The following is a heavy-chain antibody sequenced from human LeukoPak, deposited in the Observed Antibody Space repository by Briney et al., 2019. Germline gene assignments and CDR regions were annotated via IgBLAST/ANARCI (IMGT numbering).Heavy chain of an antibody. D-gene: IGHD3-10*01. J-gene: IGHJ6*03. CDR3: ARIGGSGSYYDYYYMDV. CDR1: GGSFSGYY. Sequence: SETLSLTCAVYGGSFSGYYWSWIRQPPGKGLEWIGEINHSGSTNYNPSLKSRVTISVDTSKNQFSLKLSSVTAADTAVYYCARIGGSGSYYDYYYMDVWGKGTTVTISS. V-gene: IGHV4-34*01. CDR2: INHSGST.